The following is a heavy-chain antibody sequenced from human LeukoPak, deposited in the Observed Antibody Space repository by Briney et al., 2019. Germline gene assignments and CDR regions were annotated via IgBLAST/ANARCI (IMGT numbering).Heavy chain of an antibody. J-gene: IGHJ4*02. CDR1: GYTFSRYG. CDR2: ISAYNGNT. Sequence: ASVKVSCKASGYTFSRYGISWVRQAPGQGLEWMGWISAYNGNTNYAQKLQGRVTMTTETSTSTAYMELSSLSSDDSADYYCARDSAGTHTAMDYWGQGTLVTVSS. D-gene: IGHD3-10*01. V-gene: IGHV1-18*01. CDR3: ARDSAGTHTAMDY.